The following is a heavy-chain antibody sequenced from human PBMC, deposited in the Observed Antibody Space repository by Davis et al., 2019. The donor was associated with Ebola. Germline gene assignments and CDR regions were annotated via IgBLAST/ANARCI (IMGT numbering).Heavy chain of an antibody. CDR3: VRDPALVVTGGGWFFGL. J-gene: IGHJ2*01. CDR1: GFIFSSYV. V-gene: IGHV3-48*03. CDR2: ISRNGRTL. D-gene: IGHD2-21*02. Sequence: GESLKISCAASGFIFSSYVMNWVRQAPGKGLELVAYISRNGRTLYYADSVKGRFTVSRDNAKNSLYLQMNSLRAEDTAVYYCVRDPALVVTGGGWFFGLWGRGTLVTVSS.